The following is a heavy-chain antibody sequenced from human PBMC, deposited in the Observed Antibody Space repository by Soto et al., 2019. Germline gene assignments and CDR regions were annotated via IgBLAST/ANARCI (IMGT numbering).Heavy chain of an antibody. Sequence: QVQLVQSGAEVKKPGASVKVSCKASGYTFTSYGISWVRQAPGQGLEWMGWINAYNGNTNYAQKLQGRVTMTTDTSTSTAYMELRSSRSDDAAEYYSARETSYSDSSGYPENDYSGQGTLLTVSS. D-gene: IGHD3-22*01. CDR3: ARETSYSDSSGYPENDY. CDR2: INAYNGNT. CDR1: GYTFTSYG. J-gene: IGHJ4*02. V-gene: IGHV1-18*01.